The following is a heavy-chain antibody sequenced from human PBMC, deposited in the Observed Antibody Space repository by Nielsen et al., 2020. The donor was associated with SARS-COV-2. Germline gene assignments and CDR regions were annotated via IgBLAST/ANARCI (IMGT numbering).Heavy chain of an antibody. CDR1: GFMVSDSY. D-gene: IGHD6-6*01. CDR2: ISHDGNTL. V-gene: IGHV3-30*03. Sequence: GESLKISCAASGFMVSDSYMSWIRQTPGKGLEWVAIISHDGNTLYNVGSVKGRFTISRDNSKDTLYLQMNSLRLEDTAVYYCAREGPDSSSSYFDYWGQGTLVTVSS. CDR3: AREGPDSSSSYFDY. J-gene: IGHJ4*02.